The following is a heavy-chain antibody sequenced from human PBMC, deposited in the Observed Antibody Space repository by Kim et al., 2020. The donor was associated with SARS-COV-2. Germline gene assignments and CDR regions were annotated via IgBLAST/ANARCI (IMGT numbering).Heavy chain of an antibody. CDR3: TSQVRNTPDY. Sequence: GGSLRLSCTASGFIFSDAALHWVRQASGKGLEWVGRIRSKSNSHATAYSVSMKGRFTISRDDSKNMTYLQMNSLKAEDTAVYYCTSQVRNTPDYWGRGTLVTVSS. CDR1: GFIFSDAA. CDR2: IRSKSNSHAT. D-gene: IGHD1-1*01. V-gene: IGHV3-73*01. J-gene: IGHJ4*02.